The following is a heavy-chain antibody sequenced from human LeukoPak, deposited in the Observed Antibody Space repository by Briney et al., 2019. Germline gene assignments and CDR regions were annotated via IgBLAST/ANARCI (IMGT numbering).Heavy chain of an antibody. J-gene: IGHJ5*02. Sequence: PSETLSLTCTVSGGSISSYYWGWIRQPPGKGLEWIGSIYYSGSTYYNPSLKSRVTISVDTSKNQFSLKLSSVTAADTAVYYCAKYLDSSGYYRPTNWFDPWGQGTLVTVSS. CDR2: IYYSGST. CDR1: GGSISSYY. CDR3: AKYLDSSGYYRPTNWFDP. V-gene: IGHV4-39*01. D-gene: IGHD3-22*01.